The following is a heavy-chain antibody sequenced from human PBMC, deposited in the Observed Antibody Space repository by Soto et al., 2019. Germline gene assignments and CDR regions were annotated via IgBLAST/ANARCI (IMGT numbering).Heavy chain of an antibody. D-gene: IGHD3-3*01. J-gene: IGHJ6*02. CDR2: ISGSGGST. V-gene: IGHV3-23*01. Sequence: PGGSLRLSCSASGCTFSTQAMSWVRQAPGKGLEWVSAISGSGGSTYYADSVKGRFTISRDNSKNTLYLQMNSLRAEDTAVYYCSKDGSGARLLYPYYYYYGMDVWGQGTTVTVSS. CDR3: SKDGSGARLLYPYYYYYGMDV. CDR1: GCTFSTQA.